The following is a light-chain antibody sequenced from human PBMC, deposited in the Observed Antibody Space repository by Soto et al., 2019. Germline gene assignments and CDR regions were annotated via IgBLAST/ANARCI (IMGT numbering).Light chain of an antibody. CDR2: EVS. J-gene: IGLJ3*02. CDR1: SSDVGGYNF. Sequence: QSVLTQPASVSGSPGQSITISCTGTSSDVGGYNFVSWYQHYPGKAPKLKIYEVSNRPSGVSNRFSGSKSGNTASLTISGLQPEDEADYYCCSYTSSDTWVFGGGTKVTVL. CDR3: CSYTSSDTWV. V-gene: IGLV2-14*01.